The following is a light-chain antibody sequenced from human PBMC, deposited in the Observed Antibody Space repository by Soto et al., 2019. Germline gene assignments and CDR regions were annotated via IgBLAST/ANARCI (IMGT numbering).Light chain of an antibody. J-gene: IGLJ2*01. CDR2: EVS. Sequence: QSVLTHPASVSWSPGHSITISCTGTSSDIGNYDFVSWYQQVPGTAPKAMIYEVSSRPSGVSNRFSGSKSGNTASLTISGLQAEDEAYYHCSSYTTSTSFILFGGGTKVTVL. CDR3: SSYTTSTSFIL. V-gene: IGLV2-14*01. CDR1: SSDIGNYDF.